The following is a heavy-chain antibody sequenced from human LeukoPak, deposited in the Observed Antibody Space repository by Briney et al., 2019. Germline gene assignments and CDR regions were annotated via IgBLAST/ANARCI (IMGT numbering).Heavy chain of an antibody. D-gene: IGHD3-3*01. CDR1: GGSISSSSYY. V-gene: IGHV4-39*07. CDR2: IYYSGST. Sequence: SETLSLTCTVSGGSISSSSYYWGWIRQPPGKGLEWIGSIYYSGSTYYNPSLKSRVTISVDTSKNQFSLKLSSVTAADTAVYYCAREAPPAYYDFWSGYLNWFDPWGQGTLVTVSS. J-gene: IGHJ5*02. CDR3: AREAPPAYYDFWSGYLNWFDP.